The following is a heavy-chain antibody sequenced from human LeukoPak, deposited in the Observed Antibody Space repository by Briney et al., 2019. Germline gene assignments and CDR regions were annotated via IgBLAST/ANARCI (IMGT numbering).Heavy chain of an antibody. CDR2: IYSGGST. D-gene: IGHD5-12*01. V-gene: IGHV3-53*01. J-gene: IGHJ6*02. CDR3: ARDIVVATGYGMDV. CDR1: GFTVSSNY. Sequence: PGGSLRLSCAASGFTVSSNYMSWVRQAPGKGLEWVSVIYSGGSTYYADSVKGRFTISRDNSKNTLYLQMNSLRAEDTAVYYCARDIVVATGYGMDVWGQGTTVTVSS.